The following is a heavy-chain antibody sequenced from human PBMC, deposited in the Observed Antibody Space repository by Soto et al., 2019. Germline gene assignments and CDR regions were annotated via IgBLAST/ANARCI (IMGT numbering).Heavy chain of an antibody. D-gene: IGHD5-18*01. V-gene: IGHV3-23*01. CDR1: GFTFSSDA. CDR2: ISGSGGST. J-gene: IGHJ4*02. CDR3: AKLQAYSYGPGAYFDY. Sequence: EVQLFESGGDLVQPGGSLRLSCAASGFTFSSDAMSWFRQSPGKGLEWVSAISGSGGSTDYVDSVQGRFTNSRDNTKNTLYLQMNSLRTEDTAVYYCAKLQAYSYGPGAYFDYWGQGTLVTVSS.